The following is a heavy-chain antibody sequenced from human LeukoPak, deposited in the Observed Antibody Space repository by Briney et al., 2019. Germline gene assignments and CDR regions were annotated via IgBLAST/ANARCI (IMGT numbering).Heavy chain of an antibody. V-gene: IGHV3-23*01. Sequence: GGSLRLSCAASGFTFSSYAMSWVRQAPGKGLEWVSAISGSGGSTYYADSVKGRFTISRDNSKNTLYLQMNSLRAEDTAVYYCAKTLAYRSGGSCYLGAFDIWGQGTMVTVSS. CDR2: ISGSGGST. CDR3: AKTLAYRSGGSCYLGAFDI. CDR1: GFTFSSYA. J-gene: IGHJ3*02. D-gene: IGHD2-15*01.